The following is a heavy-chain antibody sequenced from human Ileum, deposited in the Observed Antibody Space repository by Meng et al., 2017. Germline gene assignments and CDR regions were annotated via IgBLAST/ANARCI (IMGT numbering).Heavy chain of an antibody. V-gene: IGHV3-30*03. Sequence: VQRVGSGGGLVQPGGSLRLSCAASGFTFSSFAMSWVRQAPGKGLEWVAVISYDGSSYVYADSVKGRFTISRDNSKNTLYLQMNSLTPEDTAVYYCAREPSFGEHDYWGQGTLVTVSS. CDR1: GFTFSSFA. D-gene: IGHD3-10*01. CDR3: AREPSFGEHDY. CDR2: ISYDGSSY. J-gene: IGHJ4*02.